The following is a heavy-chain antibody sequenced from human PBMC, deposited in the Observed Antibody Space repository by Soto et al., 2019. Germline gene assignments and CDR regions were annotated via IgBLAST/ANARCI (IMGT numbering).Heavy chain of an antibody. V-gene: IGHV3-9*01. CDR2: ISGNSGST. J-gene: IGHJ5*02. D-gene: IGHD3-9*01. CDR1: GFTFSSYA. CDR3: AKDIRKGRKEEYFDWLLLGGPWFDP. Sequence: PGGSLRLSCAASGFTFSSYAMSWVRQAPGKGLEWVSAISGNSGSTGYADSVKGRFTISRDNAKNSLYLQMNSLRAEDTALYYCAKDIRKGRKEEYFDWLLLGGPWFDPWGQGTLVTVSP.